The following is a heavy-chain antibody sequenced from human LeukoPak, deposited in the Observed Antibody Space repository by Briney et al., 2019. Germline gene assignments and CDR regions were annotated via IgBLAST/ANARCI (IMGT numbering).Heavy chain of an antibody. J-gene: IGHJ3*02. CDR3: TRNVRGVAGPSEI. CDR2: THSSGIT. D-gene: IGHD3-10*02. Sequence: SETLSLTCSVSGDSTGGNFYWSWIRQHPGRGLEWIGYTHSSGITFYNPSLKSRTTILMDTSNDLFSLILTSATAADTAVYFCTRNVRGVAGPSEIWGQGTMVTVSS. CDR1: GDSTGGNFY. V-gene: IGHV4-31*03.